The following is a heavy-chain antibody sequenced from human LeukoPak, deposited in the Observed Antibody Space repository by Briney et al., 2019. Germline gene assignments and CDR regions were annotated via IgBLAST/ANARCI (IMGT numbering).Heavy chain of an antibody. Sequence: SETLSLTCTVSGGSISSSSYYWGWIRQPPGKGLEWIGSIFYSGSTYYNPSLKSRVTISVDTSKNQFSLKLSSVTAADTAVYYCARKNCSTIICLFDYWGQGTLVTVSS. CDR1: GGSISSSSYY. CDR2: IFYSGST. J-gene: IGHJ4*02. V-gene: IGHV4-39*07. D-gene: IGHD2-2*01. CDR3: ARKNCSTIICLFDY.